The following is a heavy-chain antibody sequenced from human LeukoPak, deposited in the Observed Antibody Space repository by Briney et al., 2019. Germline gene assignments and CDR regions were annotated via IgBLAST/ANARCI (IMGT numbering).Heavy chain of an antibody. D-gene: IGHD3-10*01. V-gene: IGHV4-31*03. Sequence: SETLSLTCTVSGGSISSGGYYWSWIRQHPGKGLEWIGEINHSGSTNYNPSLKSRVTISVDTSKNQFSLKLSSVTAADTAVYYCARSPYRLWFGERINTHNWFDPWGQGTLVTVSS. CDR2: INHSGST. CDR3: ARSPYRLWFGERINTHNWFDP. J-gene: IGHJ5*02. CDR1: GGSISSGGYY.